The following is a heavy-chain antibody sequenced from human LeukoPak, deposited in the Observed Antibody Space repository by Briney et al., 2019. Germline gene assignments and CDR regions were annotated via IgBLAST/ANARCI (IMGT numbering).Heavy chain of an antibody. V-gene: IGHV3-48*01. J-gene: IGHJ4*02. CDR2: ISSSSNTI. CDR1: GFTFSSYI. CDR3: ASMLQWLVFDC. D-gene: IGHD6-19*01. Sequence: GGSLRLSCAASGFTFSSYIMNWVRQAPGKGLEWVSYISSSSNTIYYADSVKGRFTISRDNAKNSLYLQMNSLRAEDTAVYYCASMLQWLVFDCWGQGNLVTVSS.